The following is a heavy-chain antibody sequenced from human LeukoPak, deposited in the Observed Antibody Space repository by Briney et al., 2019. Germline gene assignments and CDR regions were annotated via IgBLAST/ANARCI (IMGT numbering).Heavy chain of an antibody. CDR1: GFTFDDYG. J-gene: IGHJ4*02. Sequence: GGSLRLSCAASGFTFDDYGMSWVRQAPGKGLEGVSGINWNGGSTGYADSVKGRFTISRDNAKNSLYPQMNSLRAEDTALYYCARVQAYCSSTSCYFDYWSQGSLVTVSS. D-gene: IGHD2-2*01. CDR2: INWNGGST. CDR3: ARVQAYCSSTSCYFDY. V-gene: IGHV3-20*04.